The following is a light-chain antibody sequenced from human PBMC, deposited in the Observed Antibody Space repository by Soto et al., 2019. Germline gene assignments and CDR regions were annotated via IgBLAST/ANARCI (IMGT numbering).Light chain of an antibody. CDR2: DNT. J-gene: IGLJ2*01. CDR1: SSSAGSVYN. CDR3: CSYAGGSTLV. Sequence: QSVLTQPPSVSGAPGQRVTISCTGSSSSAGSVYNVHWYQQRPGTAPKLLIYDNTDRPSGVPDRFSGSKSGTSASLAITGLQAEDEADYYCCSYAGGSTLVFGGGTKLTVL. V-gene: IGLV1-40*01.